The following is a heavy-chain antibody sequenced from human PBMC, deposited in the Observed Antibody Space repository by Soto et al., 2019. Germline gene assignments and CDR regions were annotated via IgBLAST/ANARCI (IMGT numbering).Heavy chain of an antibody. CDR3: ARTLATYCSGGSCYDGFDY. V-gene: IGHV5-51*01. Sequence: PGESLKISCKGSGYSFTSYWIGWVRQMPGKGLEWMGIIYPGDSDTRYSPSFQGQVTISADKSISTAYLQWSSLKASDTAMYYCARTLATYCSGGSCYDGFDYWGQGTLVTVSS. CDR2: IYPGDSDT. D-gene: IGHD2-15*01. CDR1: GYSFTSYW. J-gene: IGHJ4*02.